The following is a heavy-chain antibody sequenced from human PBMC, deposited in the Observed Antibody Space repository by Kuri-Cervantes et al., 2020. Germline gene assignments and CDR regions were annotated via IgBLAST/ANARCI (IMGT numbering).Heavy chain of an antibody. Sequence: GESLKISCAASGFSFNSYSMNWVRQAPGKGLEFVSYISRDSGATYYGDSVKGRFTISRDNAKNSLYLQMNSLRDEDTAVYYCAQRNYYYYGMDVWGQGTTVTVSS. V-gene: IGHV3-48*02. CDR1: GFSFNSYS. J-gene: IGHJ6*02. CDR2: ISRDSGAT. CDR3: AQRNYYYYGMDV.